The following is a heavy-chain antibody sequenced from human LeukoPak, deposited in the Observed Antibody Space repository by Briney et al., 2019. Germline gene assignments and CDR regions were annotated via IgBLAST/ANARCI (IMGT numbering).Heavy chain of an antibody. V-gene: IGHV3-21*01. CDR2: ISSSSSYI. J-gene: IGHJ4*03. Sequence: SGGSLRLSCAASGFTFSSYSMNWVRQAPGKGLEWVSSISSSSSYIYYADSVKGRFTISRDSAKNSLYLQMNGLRVEDTGLYCAREWDQSSGWGNWGQGTLVTVSA. CDR3: REWDQSSGWGN. CDR1: GFTFSSYS. D-gene: IGHD6-19*01.